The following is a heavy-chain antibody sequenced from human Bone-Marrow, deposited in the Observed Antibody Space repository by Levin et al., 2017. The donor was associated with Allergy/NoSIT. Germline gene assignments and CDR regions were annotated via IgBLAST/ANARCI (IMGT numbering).Heavy chain of an antibody. CDR1: GYTFTNYF. J-gene: IGHJ6*02. CDR3: AGDWGSGYCSGDACYGMDV. CDR2: MNPKNGDT. V-gene: IGHV1-2*02. D-gene: IGHD2-15*01. Sequence: GESLKISCRTSGYTFTNYFMHWVRQAPGHGFEWMGWMNPKNGDTNHSQKFRGRVTMTWDTSSGTAYMELSGLTSDDTAIYYCAGDWGSGYCSGDACYGMDVWGQGTTVTVSS.